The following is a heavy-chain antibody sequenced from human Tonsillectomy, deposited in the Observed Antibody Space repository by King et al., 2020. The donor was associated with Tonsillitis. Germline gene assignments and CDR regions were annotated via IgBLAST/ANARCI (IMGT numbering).Heavy chain of an antibody. CDR2: ISGGDGST. D-gene: IGHD2-2*01. Sequence: VQLVESGGGLVQPGGSLRLSCAASGFTFSSYAMSGVRQAPGKGLEWVAAISGGDGSTYYADSVKGRFTLSRDNSKNTLYLQVSSLRVEDTAIYYCARSYCRGTSCYSPFDYWGQGTLVTVSS. V-gene: IGHV3-23*04. CDR3: ARSYCRGTSCYSPFDY. CDR1: GFTFSSYA. J-gene: IGHJ4*02.